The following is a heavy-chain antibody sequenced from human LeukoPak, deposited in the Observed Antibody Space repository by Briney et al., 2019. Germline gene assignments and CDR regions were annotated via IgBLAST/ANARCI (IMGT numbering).Heavy chain of an antibody. CDR2: IYHSGST. V-gene: IGHV4-38-2*02. D-gene: IGHD6-19*01. Sequence: PSETLSLTCAVSSYSISSGYYWGWIRQPPGKGLEWIGSIYHSGSTYYNPSLKSRVTISVDTSKNQFSLKLSSVTAADTAVYYCARDSGSGWPIDYWGQGTLVTVSS. CDR1: SYSISSGYY. J-gene: IGHJ4*02. CDR3: ARDSGSGWPIDY.